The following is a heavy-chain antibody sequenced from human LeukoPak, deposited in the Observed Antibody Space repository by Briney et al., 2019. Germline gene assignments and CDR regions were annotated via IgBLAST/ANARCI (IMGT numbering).Heavy chain of an antibody. CDR2: IIPIFGTA. D-gene: IGHD3-22*01. Sequence: GASVKVSCKASGGTFSSYAISWVRQAPGQGLEWMGGIIPIFGTANYAQKFQGRVTITADKSTSTAYMELSSLRSEDTAVYYCARGDSSGHQFDYWGQGTLVTVSS. V-gene: IGHV1-69*06. CDR1: GGTFSSYA. J-gene: IGHJ4*02. CDR3: ARGDSSGHQFDY.